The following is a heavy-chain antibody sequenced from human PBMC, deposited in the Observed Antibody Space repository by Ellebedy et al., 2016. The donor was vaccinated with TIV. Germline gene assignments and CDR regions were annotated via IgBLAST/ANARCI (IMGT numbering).Heavy chain of an antibody. Sequence: PGGSLRLSCAASGFTFSSDAMTWVRQAPGKGLEWVSGINADGGSPYYADSVKGRFTISRDNSRNTLYLQMSSLRVEDTAVYQCARGGTIFGVVRWFDPWGQGTLVTVSS. V-gene: IGHV3-23*01. CDR1: GFTFSSDA. CDR2: INADGGSP. J-gene: IGHJ5*02. CDR3: ARGGTIFGVVRWFDP. D-gene: IGHD3-3*01.